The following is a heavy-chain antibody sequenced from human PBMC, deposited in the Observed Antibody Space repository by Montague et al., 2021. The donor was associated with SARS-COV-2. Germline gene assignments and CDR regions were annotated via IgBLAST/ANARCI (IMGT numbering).Heavy chain of an antibody. CDR3: ARDPNSSGGNMGSF. CDR1: GFASSSSW. Sequence: SLRLSCAAPGFASSSSWMSWVRQSPGKGLEWVAIMKYDGSEKYYVDSVKGRFTISRDNARRSVFLQMNSLRAEDTAVYLCARDPNSSGGNMGSFWGRGTLVSVSS. D-gene: IGHD6-19*01. J-gene: IGHJ4*01. V-gene: IGHV3-7*01. CDR2: MKYDGSEK.